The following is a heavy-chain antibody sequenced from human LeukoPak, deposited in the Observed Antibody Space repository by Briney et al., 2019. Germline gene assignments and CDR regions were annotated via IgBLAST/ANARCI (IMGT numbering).Heavy chain of an antibody. CDR3: ARNTSGFKLGDAFDI. CDR1: GFTFSSYA. CDR2: ISGSAYST. D-gene: IGHD3-22*01. Sequence: GRSLGLSCAASGFTFSSYAMTWVRQAPGKGLEWISAISGSAYSTSYADSVKGRFTISRDNSKNTFYLQMNSLRAEDTAIYYCARNTSGFKLGDAFDIWGQGTMVTVSS. V-gene: IGHV3-23*01. J-gene: IGHJ3*02.